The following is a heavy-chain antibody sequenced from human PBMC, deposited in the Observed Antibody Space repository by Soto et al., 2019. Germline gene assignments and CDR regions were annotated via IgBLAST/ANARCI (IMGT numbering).Heavy chain of an antibody. Sequence: EVQLVESGGGLVQPGGSLRLSCAASGFTFRSYWMYWVRQVPGKGLVFVARMNTDGSSITYADSVKGRFTISRDNAKNTLYLQMDSLRAEDAAVYYCGTAMLYSPVDVWGQGTTVTVSS. CDR3: GTAMLYSPVDV. V-gene: IGHV3-74*01. J-gene: IGHJ6*02. D-gene: IGHD2-8*01. CDR2: MNTDGSSI. CDR1: GFTFRSYW.